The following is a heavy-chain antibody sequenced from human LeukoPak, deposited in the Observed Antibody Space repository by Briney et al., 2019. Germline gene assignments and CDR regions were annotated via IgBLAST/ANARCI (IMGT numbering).Heavy chain of an antibody. CDR2: IYYSGST. CDR1: GGSISSYY. J-gene: IGHJ3*02. CDR3: ARGGANWGSGAFDI. Sequence: SETLSLTCTVSGGSISSYYWSWIRQPPGKGLEWIGYIYYSGSTNYNPSLKSRVTISVDTSKNQFSLKLSSVTAADTAVYYCARGGANWGSGAFDIWGQGTMVTVSS. V-gene: IGHV4-59*08. D-gene: IGHD7-27*01.